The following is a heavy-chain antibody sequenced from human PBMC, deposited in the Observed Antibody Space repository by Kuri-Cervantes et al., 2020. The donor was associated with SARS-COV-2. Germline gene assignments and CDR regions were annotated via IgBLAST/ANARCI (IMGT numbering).Heavy chain of an antibody. J-gene: IGHJ6*03. CDR2: ISSSSGYI. CDR1: GFTFSSYS. CDR3: AREAVAGPTHYYYYYMDV. Sequence: GESLKISCAASGFTFSSYSMNWVRQAPGKGLEWVSSISSSSGYIYYADSVKGRFTISRDNAKNSLYLQMNSLRAEDTAVYYCAREAVAGPTHYYYYYMDVWGKGTTVTVSS. V-gene: IGHV3-21*01. D-gene: IGHD6-19*01.